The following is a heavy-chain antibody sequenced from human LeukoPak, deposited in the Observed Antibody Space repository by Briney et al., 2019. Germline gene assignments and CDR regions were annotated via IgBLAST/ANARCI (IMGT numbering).Heavy chain of an antibody. D-gene: IGHD3-10*01. J-gene: IGHJ4*02. CDR2: IKQDGSEK. CDR3: AKRMMVRGGDYFDY. Sequence: GGSLRLSCAASEFTFSSYWMTWVRQAPGKGLEWVANIKQDGSEKYYVDSVKGRFTISRDNSKNTLYLQMNSLRAEDTAVYYCAKRMMVRGGDYFDYWGQGTLVTVSS. V-gene: IGHV3-7*03. CDR1: EFTFSSYW.